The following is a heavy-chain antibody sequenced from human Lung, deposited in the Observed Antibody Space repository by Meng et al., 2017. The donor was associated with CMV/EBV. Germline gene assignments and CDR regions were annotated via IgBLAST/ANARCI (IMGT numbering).Heavy chain of an antibody. D-gene: IGHD3-3*01. J-gene: IGHJ4*01. CDR1: GYTITDYY. V-gene: IGHV1-2*02. CDR2: INLNSGGT. Sequence: QVQLVQSGAEVKKPXASLKPSCKASGYTITDYYIHWGRQAPGQGLEWMGWINLNSGGTHDSQNFQGRVTMTTNTSISTAYMELSRLTSDDTAVYYCAGDKGWSGYDVWGHGTLVIVSS. CDR3: AGDKGWSGYDV.